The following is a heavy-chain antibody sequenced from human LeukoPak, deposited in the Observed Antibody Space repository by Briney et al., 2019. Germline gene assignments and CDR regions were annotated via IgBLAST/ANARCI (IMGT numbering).Heavy chain of an antibody. CDR1: GFTFSSYS. J-gene: IGHJ5*02. D-gene: IGHD3-3*01. Sequence: GGSLGLSCAASGFTFSSYSMNWVRQAPGKGLEWVSSISSSSSYIYYADSVKGRFTISRDNAKNSLYLQMNSLRAEDTAVYYCARGYDFWSGYYTNNWFDPWGQGTLVTVSS. CDR2: ISSSSSYI. V-gene: IGHV3-21*01. CDR3: ARGYDFWSGYYTNNWFDP.